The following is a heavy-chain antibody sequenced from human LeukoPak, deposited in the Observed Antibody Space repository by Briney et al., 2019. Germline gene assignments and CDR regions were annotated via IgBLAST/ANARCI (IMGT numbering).Heavy chain of an antibody. CDR1: GGSISGYY. D-gene: IGHD3-22*01. CDR3: ARVRNRYDSSGYYAFDY. CDR2: IYYTGNP. V-gene: IGHV4-59*01. Sequence: SETLSLTCTVSGGSISGYYWSWLRQPPGKRLEWIGFIYYTGNPNYNPSLNSRVTISVDTSRNQFSLKLSSVTAADTAVYYCARVRNRYDSSGYYAFDYWGQGTLVTVSS. J-gene: IGHJ4*02.